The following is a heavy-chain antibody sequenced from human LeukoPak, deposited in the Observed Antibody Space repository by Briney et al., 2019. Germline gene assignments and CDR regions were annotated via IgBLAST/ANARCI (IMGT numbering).Heavy chain of an antibody. D-gene: IGHD4-11*01. CDR1: GYTFTNYG. CDR3: ARDDDYSNRWIYYYGMDV. V-gene: IGHV1-18*01. CDR2: ISGYNGNT. Sequence: AASVKVSCKASGYTFTNYGISWVRQAPGQGLEWMGWISGYNGNTNYAQKLQGRVTMTTDTSTSTGYMELRSLRSDDTAVYYCARDDDYSNRWIYYYGMDVWGQGTTVTVSS. J-gene: IGHJ6*02.